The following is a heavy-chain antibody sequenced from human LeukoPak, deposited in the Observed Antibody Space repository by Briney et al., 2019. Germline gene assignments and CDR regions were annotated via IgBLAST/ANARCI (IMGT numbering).Heavy chain of an antibody. V-gene: IGHV4-59*01. Sequence: PSETLSLTCTVSGGSISSYYWSWIRQPPGKGLEWIGYIYYSGSTNYNPSLKSRVTISVDTSKNQFSLKLSSVTAADTAVYYCARDKLVTHAFDIWGQGTMVTVSS. J-gene: IGHJ3*02. CDR3: ARDKLVTHAFDI. CDR2: IYYSGST. CDR1: GGSISSYY. D-gene: IGHD2-15*01.